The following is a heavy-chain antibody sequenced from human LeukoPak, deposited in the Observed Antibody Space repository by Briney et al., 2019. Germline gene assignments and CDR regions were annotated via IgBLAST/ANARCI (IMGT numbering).Heavy chain of an antibody. CDR1: GGSFSGYY. D-gene: IGHD6-19*01. CDR3: ASQIAVLDAFDI. CDR2: INHSGST. J-gene: IGHJ3*02. Sequence: PSETLSLTCAVYGGSFSGYYWSWIRQPPGKGLEGIGEINHSGSTNYNPSLKRRVTISVDTSKNQFSLKLSSVTAADTAVYYCASQIAVLDAFDIWGQGTMVTVSS. V-gene: IGHV4-34*01.